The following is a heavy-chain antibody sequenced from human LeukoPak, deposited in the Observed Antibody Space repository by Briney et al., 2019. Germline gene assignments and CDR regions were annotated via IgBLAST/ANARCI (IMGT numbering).Heavy chain of an antibody. CDR2: IYYSGST. J-gene: IGHJ3*02. V-gene: IGHV4-39*07. D-gene: IGHD5-18*01. Sequence: SETLSLTCTVSGGSISSSSYYWGWIRQPPGKGLEWIGSIYYSGSTYYNPSLKSRVTISVDTSKNQFSLKLSSVTAADTAVYYCARGRKGYSYGRHDAFDIWGQGTMVTVSS. CDR1: GGSISSSSYY. CDR3: ARGRKGYSYGRHDAFDI.